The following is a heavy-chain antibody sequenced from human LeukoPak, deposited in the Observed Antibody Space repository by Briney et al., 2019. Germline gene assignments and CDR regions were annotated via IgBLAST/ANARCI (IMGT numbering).Heavy chain of an antibody. D-gene: IGHD1-26*01. CDR2: IKQDGSGK. Sequence: GGSLRLSCAVSEFTFFTYWMSWVRQAPGKGLEWVANIKQDGSGKYYVDSVKGRFTISRDNAKNSLYLQMNSLRAEDTAVYYCARVVGAGYFDLWGRGTLVTVSS. V-gene: IGHV3-7*01. J-gene: IGHJ2*01. CDR3: ARVVGAGYFDL. CDR1: EFTFFTYW.